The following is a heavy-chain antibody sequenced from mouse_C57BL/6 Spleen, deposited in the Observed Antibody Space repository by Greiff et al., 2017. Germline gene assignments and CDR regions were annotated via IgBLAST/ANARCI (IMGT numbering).Heavy chain of an antibody. J-gene: IGHJ4*01. Sequence: EVQVVESGGGLVKPGGSLKLSCAASGFTFSDYGMHWVRQAPEKGLEWVAYISSGSSTIYYADTVKGRFTISRDNAKNTLFLQMTSLRSEDTAMYYCARRAWGYAMDYWGQGTSVTVSS. CDR1: GFTFSDYG. D-gene: IGHD3-3*01. V-gene: IGHV5-17*01. CDR3: ARRAWGYAMDY. CDR2: ISSGSSTI.